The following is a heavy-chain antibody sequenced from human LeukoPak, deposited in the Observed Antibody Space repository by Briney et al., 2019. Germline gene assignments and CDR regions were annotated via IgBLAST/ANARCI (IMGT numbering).Heavy chain of an antibody. J-gene: IGHJ4*02. CDR2: IQYDGSDK. D-gene: IGHD6-19*01. CDR1: GSTFSSFG. V-gene: IGHV3-30*02. Sequence: PGGSLRLSCAASGSTFSSFGMHWVRQAPGKGLEWLAFIQYDGSDKYYADSVKGRFTVSRDNSKNTLYLQMNSLRDEDTAVYYCAKELGTAVAGERVDYWGQGTLVTVSS. CDR3: AKELGTAVAGERVDY.